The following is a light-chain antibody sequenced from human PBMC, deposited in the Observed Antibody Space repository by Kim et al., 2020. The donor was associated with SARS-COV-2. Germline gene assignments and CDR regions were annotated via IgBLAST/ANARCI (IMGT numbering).Light chain of an antibody. Sequence: SPGERATLSCRASQSVSTYLAWYQQKPGQAPRLLIYDSSTRAPGIPARFVGRGSGTDFTLTITGLDPEDFAVYYCQQRSDWPPLTFGGGTRVEIK. CDR2: DSS. J-gene: IGKJ4*01. CDR3: QQRSDWPPLT. CDR1: QSVSTY. V-gene: IGKV3-11*01.